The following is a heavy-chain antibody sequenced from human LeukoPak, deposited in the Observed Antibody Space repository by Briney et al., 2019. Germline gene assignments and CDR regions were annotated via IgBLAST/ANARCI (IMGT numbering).Heavy chain of an antibody. V-gene: IGHV3-53*01. CDR3: ARGGGYYAIDY. J-gene: IGHJ4*02. CDR1: GFIVNSNY. Sequence: GGSLRLSCATSGFIVNSNYMNWVRQAPGKGLEWVSVLYSDDTTYYADSVKGRFTISRDNSKNTLYLQMNNLRAEDTAVYYCARGGGYYAIDYWGQGTLVTVSS. CDR2: LYSDDTT. D-gene: IGHD1-26*01.